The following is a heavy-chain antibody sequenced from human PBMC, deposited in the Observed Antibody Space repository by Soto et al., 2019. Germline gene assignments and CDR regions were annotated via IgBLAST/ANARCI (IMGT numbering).Heavy chain of an antibody. CDR2: IHYSGRT. CDR1: GGSISSGSYY. V-gene: IGHV4-39*01. J-gene: IGHJ4*02. CDR3: ARLLYDSSGLYYFDY. Sequence: SETLSLTCTVSGGSISSGSYYWGWIRRPPGKGLEWLGSIHYSGRTYDNPSLKSRVTTSVETSKNQFSLKLSSVTAADTAIYFCARLLYDSSGLYYFDYWGQGILVTVSS. D-gene: IGHD3-22*01.